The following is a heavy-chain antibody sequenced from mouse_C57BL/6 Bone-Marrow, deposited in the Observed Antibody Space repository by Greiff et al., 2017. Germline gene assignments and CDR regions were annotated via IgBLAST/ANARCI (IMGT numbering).Heavy chain of an antibody. V-gene: IGHV3-6*01. Sequence: EVQLQESGPGLVKPSQSLSLTCSVTGYSITSGYYWNWIRQFPGNKLEWMGYISYDGSNNYNPSLKNRISITRDTSKNQFFLKLNSVTTEDTATYYCARDGYLYFDVWGTGTTVTVSS. CDR2: ISYDGSN. CDR3: ARDGYLYFDV. J-gene: IGHJ1*03. CDR1: GYSITSGYY.